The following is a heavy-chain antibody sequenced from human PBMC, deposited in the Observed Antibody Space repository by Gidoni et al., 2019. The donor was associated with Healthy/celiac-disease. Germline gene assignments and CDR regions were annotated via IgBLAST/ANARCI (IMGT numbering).Heavy chain of an antibody. CDR3: ARDPYSSSWFDY. J-gene: IGHJ4*02. CDR2: IHSDGSST. V-gene: IGHV3-74*01. Sequence: EVQLVESGGGLVQPGGSLRLSCAASGLPFISYWMQWVRKVQWKGLVWVSRIHSDGSSTSYADYVKGRFTISRDNAKNTVYLQMNSLRAEDTAVYYCARDPYSSSWFDYWGQGTLVTVAS. CDR1: GLPFISYW. D-gene: IGHD6-13*01.